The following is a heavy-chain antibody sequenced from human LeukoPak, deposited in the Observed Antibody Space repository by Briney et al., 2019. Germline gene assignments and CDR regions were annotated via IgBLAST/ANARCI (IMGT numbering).Heavy chain of an antibody. D-gene: IGHD4-17*01. CDR1: GYHFISYT. CDR3: ARDSGDYTLGY. Sequence: ASVTVSCKASGYHFISYTMNWVRQAPGQGLEWMGWINTNTGNPTFAQGFTGRFVFSLDTSVSTSYLQISSLKAEDTAVYYCARDSGDYTLGYWGQGTQVTVSS. V-gene: IGHV7-4-1*02. J-gene: IGHJ4*02. CDR2: INTNTGNP.